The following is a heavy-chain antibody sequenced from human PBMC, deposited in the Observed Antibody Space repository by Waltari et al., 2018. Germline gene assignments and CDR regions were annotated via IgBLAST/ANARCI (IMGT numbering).Heavy chain of an antibody. J-gene: IGHJ5*02. CDR1: GFTFSSYA. Sequence: EVQLLESGGGLVQPGGSLRLSCAASGFTFSSYAMSWVRQAPGKGLEWVSVIYSGGSTDYADSVKGRFTISRDNSKNTLYLQMNSLRAEDTAVYYCAKVVFYSNYRNWFDPWGQGTLVTVSS. CDR2: IYSGGST. CDR3: AKVVFYSNYRNWFDP. D-gene: IGHD4-4*01. V-gene: IGHV3-23*03.